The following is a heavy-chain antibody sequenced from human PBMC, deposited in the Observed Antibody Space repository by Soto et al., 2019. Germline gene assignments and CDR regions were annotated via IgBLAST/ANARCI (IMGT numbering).Heavy chain of an antibody. CDR2: IIPIFGTA. V-gene: IGHV1-69*06. CDR1: GGTFSSYA. J-gene: IGHJ6*02. CDR3: ASLRQLGDYYHYGMDV. D-gene: IGHD6-6*01. Sequence: QVQLVQSGAEVKKPGSSVKVSCKASGGTFSSYAISWVRQAPGQGLEWMGGIIPIFGTANYPQKFQGRVTITADKSTITAYLELSSLRSEDTAVYYCASLRQLGDYYHYGMDVWGQGTTVTVSS.